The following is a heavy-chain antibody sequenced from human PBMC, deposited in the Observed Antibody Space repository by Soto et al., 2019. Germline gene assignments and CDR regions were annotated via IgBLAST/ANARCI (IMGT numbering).Heavy chain of an antibody. CDR3: ARDHDDGDYVRWFDP. D-gene: IGHD4-17*01. J-gene: IGHJ5*02. V-gene: IGHV3-48*02. CDR2: ISSSSSTI. CDR1: GFTFSSYS. Sequence: EVQLVESGGGLVQPGGSLRLSCAASGFTFSSYSMNWVRQAPGNGLEWVSYISSSSSTIYYADSVKGRFTISRDNAKNSLYLQMNSLSDEDTAVYYCARDHDDGDYVRWFDPWGQGTLVTVSS.